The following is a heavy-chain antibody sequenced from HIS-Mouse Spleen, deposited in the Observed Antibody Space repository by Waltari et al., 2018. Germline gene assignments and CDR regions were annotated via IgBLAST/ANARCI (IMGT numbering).Heavy chain of an antibody. Sequence: QLQLQESGPGLVKPSETLSLTCTVSGDSISSSSYYWGWIRQPPGKGLEWIGSIYYSGRTYYNPSLKSRVTISVDTSKNQFSLKLSSVTAADTAVYYCARKRTASGWFDPWGQGTLVTVSS. D-gene: IGHD2-21*02. CDR3: ARKRTASGWFDP. J-gene: IGHJ5*02. CDR2: IYYSGRT. V-gene: IGHV4-39*01. CDR1: GDSISSSSYY.